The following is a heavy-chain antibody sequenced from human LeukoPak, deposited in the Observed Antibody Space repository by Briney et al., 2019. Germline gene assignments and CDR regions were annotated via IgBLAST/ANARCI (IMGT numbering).Heavy chain of an antibody. V-gene: IGHV3-66*01. CDR1: GFTVSSNY. J-gene: IGHJ3*02. CDR3: ASRDYYDSSGYPDAFDI. CDR2: IYSGGST. D-gene: IGHD3-22*01. Sequence: GSLRLSCAASGFTVSSNYMSWVRQAPGRGLEWVPVIYSGGSTYYVESVKGRFTISRDNSKNTLYLQMNSLRAEDTAVYYCASRDYYDSSGYPDAFDIWGQGTMVTVSS.